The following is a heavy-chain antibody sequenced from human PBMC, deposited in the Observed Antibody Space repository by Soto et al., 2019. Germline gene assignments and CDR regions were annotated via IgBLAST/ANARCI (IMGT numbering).Heavy chain of an antibody. CDR1: GFTFDDYA. D-gene: IGHD2-8*01. CDR3: AKSRPAVYAFDY. J-gene: IGHJ4*02. CDR2: ISWNSGSI. Sequence: PGGSLRLSCAASGFTFDDYAMHWVRQAPGKGLERVSGISWNSGSIGYADSVKDRFTISRDNAKNSLYLQMNSLRAEDTALYYCAKSRPAVYAFDYWGQGTLVTVSS. V-gene: IGHV3-9*01.